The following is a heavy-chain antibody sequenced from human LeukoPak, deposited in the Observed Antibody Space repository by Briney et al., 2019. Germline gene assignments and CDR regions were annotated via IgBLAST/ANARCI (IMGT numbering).Heavy chain of an antibody. J-gene: IGHJ4*02. CDR3: AKDPVVFHGGSGWHYFDY. Sequence: GGSLRLSCAASGFTFSNYAMSWVRQTPGKGLERVSTISGSGVSTYYGDSVYADSVKGRFTISRDDSKNTLHLQMNSLRAEDTAIYYCAKDPVVFHGGSGWHYFDYWGQGTLVTVSS. D-gene: IGHD6-19*01. CDR2: ISGSGVST. CDR1: GFTFSNYA. V-gene: IGHV3-23*01.